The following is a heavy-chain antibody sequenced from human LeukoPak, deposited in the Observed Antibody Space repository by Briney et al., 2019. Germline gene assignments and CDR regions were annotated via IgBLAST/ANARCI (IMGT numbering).Heavy chain of an antibody. CDR3: ARKYCSGGSWPHLGYYYYGMDV. V-gene: IGHV1-69*13. Sequence: GASVKVSCKASGGTFSSYAISWVRQAPGQGLEWMGGIIPIFGTANYAQKFQGRVTITADESTSTAYMELSSLRSEDTAMYYCARKYCSGGSWPHLGYYYYGMDVWGQGTTVTVSS. D-gene: IGHD2-15*01. CDR1: GGTFSSYA. J-gene: IGHJ6*02. CDR2: IIPIFGTA.